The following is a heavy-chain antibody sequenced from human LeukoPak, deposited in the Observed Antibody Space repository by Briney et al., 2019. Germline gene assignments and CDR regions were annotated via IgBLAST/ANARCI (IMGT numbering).Heavy chain of an antibody. D-gene: IGHD5-18*01. CDR2: IFYSGST. V-gene: IGHV4-39*07. Sequence: KPSETLSLTCTVSSGSISTSNYYWGWVRQPPGKALEWIGNIFYSGSTYYSPSLKSRVTISLDTSRNQFSLKLNSVTAADTAVYYCAREPSGYSYGLDYWGQGILVTVSS. J-gene: IGHJ4*02. CDR1: SGSISTSNYY. CDR3: AREPSGYSYGLDY.